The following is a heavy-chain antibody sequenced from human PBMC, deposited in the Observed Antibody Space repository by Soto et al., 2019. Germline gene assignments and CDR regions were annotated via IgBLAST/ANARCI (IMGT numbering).Heavy chain of an antibody. V-gene: IGHV1-18*01. CDR2: ISAYNGDT. D-gene: IGHD2-8*01. CDR3: ARSGAYCTSITCLFDSF. J-gene: IGHJ4*02. CDR1: GYTFTSYG. Sequence: QAQLVQSGGEVKKPGASVKVSCRASGYTFTSYGYAWVRQAPGQGLEWMGWISAYNGDTNYAQKFQDRGTLTTDTSTTTAHRELRSLGSDDTAVYYCARSGAYCTSITCLFDSFWGLGTLVTVSS.